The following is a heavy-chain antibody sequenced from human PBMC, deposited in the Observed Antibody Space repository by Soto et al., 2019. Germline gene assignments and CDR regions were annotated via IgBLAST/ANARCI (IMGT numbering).Heavy chain of an antibody. V-gene: IGHV3-23*01. Sequence: EVQLLESGGGLVQPGGSLRLSCAASGFTFSSYAMSWVRQAPGKGLEWVSAISGSGGSTYYADSVKGRFTISRDNSKNTLYLQMNSRRAEDTAVYYCAKDGYSSGWYGSIPYWGQGTLVTVSS. D-gene: IGHD6-19*01. CDR2: ISGSGGST. CDR3: AKDGYSSGWYGSIPY. CDR1: GFTFSSYA. J-gene: IGHJ4*02.